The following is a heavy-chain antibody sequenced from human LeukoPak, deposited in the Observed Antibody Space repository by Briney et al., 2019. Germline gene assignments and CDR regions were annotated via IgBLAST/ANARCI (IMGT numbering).Heavy chain of an antibody. V-gene: IGHV3-9*01. D-gene: IGHD2-2*01. CDR3: ARVVPAAVRDYGMDV. Sequence: GRSLRLSCAASGLTFDDYAMHWVRQAPGKGLEWVSGISWNSGSIGYADSVKGRFTISRDNAKNSLYLQMNSLRAEDTALYYCARVVPAAVRDYGMDVWGQGTTVTVSS. CDR1: GLTFDDYA. J-gene: IGHJ6*02. CDR2: ISWNSGSI.